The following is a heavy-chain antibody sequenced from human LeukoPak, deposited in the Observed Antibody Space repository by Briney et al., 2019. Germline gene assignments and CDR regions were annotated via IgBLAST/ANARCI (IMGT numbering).Heavy chain of an antibody. Sequence: GESLKISCQGSGYSFTYYWIAWVRQMPGKGLEWMGVIYPSDSVTRYSPSFQGQVTISADKSISTAYLQWSSLKASDTAIYYCARQDGNGYFYFDFWGQGTLVTVSS. CDR1: GYSFTYYW. CDR3: ARQDGNGYFYFDF. D-gene: IGHD5-24*01. J-gene: IGHJ4*02. V-gene: IGHV5-51*01. CDR2: IYPSDSVT.